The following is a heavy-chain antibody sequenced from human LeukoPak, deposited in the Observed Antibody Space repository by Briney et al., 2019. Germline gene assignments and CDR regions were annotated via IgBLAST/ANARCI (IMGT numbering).Heavy chain of an antibody. CDR1: GFTFSSYA. V-gene: IGHV3-23*01. J-gene: IGHJ6*03. Sequence: AGSLTLSCAVSGFTFSSYAMSWVRQPPGQGLEWVSAISGSGGSTYYADSVKGRFTISRDNSTNTLYLQMNSLRAEDTAVYYCAKGGGYVTYYYMDVWGKGTTVTVSS. CDR3: AKGGGYVTYYYMDV. D-gene: IGHD5-12*01. CDR2: ISGSGGST.